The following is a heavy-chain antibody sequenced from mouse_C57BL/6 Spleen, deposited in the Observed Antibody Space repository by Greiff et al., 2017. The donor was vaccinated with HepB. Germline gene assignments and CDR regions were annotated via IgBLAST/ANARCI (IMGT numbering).Heavy chain of an antibody. V-gene: IGHV1-20*01. CDR2: INPYNGDT. CDR1: GYSFTGYF. CDR3: ARFTYGNFFDY. D-gene: IGHD1-1*02. Sequence: VQLKQSGPELVKPGDSVKISCKASGYSFTGYFMNWVMQSHGKSLEWIGRINPYNGDTFYNQKFKGKATLTVDKSSSTAHMELRSLTSDDSSVYYCARFTYGNFFDYWGQGTTLTVSS. J-gene: IGHJ2*01.